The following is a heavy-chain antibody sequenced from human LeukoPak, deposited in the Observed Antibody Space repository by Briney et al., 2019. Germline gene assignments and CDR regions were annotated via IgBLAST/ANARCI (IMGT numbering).Heavy chain of an antibody. V-gene: IGHV5-51*01. Sequence: GESLKISCKGSGYSINNYWIAWVRQMPGKGLEWMGIIYVGDSKTTYSPSFQGQIILSVDKSISTAYLQWNTLEASDTAMYYCARRYGNYFDYWGQGTLVTVSS. CDR2: IYVGDSKT. CDR3: ARRYGNYFDY. J-gene: IGHJ4*02. D-gene: IGHD4-17*01. CDR1: GYSINNYW.